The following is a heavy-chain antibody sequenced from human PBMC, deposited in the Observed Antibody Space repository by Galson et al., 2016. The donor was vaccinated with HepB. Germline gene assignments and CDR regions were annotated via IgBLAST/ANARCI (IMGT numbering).Heavy chain of an antibody. J-gene: IGHJ4*02. D-gene: IGHD1-26*01. Sequence: SLRLSCAASGFTFSSSWMNWVRQAPGKGLEWVANINQDGSEKHYVDSVKGRFTISRDNAKNTLYLQTDSLRAEDTAVYYCARERGSYSYWGQGTLVTVSS. CDR2: INQDGSEK. CDR3: ARERGSYSY. V-gene: IGHV3-7*01. CDR1: GFTFSSSW.